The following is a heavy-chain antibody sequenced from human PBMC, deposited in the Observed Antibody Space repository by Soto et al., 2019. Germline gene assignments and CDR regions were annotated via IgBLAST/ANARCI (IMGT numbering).Heavy chain of an antibody. CDR2: INHSGST. CDR1: GGSFSGYY. CDR3: ARGGAWGFQAHFDY. Sequence: QVQLQQWGAGLLKPSETLSLTCAVYGGSFSGYYWSWIRQPPGKGLEWIGEINHSGSTNYNPALNKRVAISVDTSKHPFSLRVSSVNAAVMGVYCCARGGAWGFQAHFDYWGQGTLVAVSS. V-gene: IGHV4-34*01. D-gene: IGHD3-16*01. J-gene: IGHJ4*02.